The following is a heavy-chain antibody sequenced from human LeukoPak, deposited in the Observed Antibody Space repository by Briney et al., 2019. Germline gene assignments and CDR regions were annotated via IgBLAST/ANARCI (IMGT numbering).Heavy chain of an antibody. J-gene: IGHJ4*02. D-gene: IGHD3-22*01. CDR3: ARVLGYFASFDY. CDR1: GFTFSSYS. CDR2: ISSSGSTI. V-gene: IGHV3-48*04. Sequence: GGSLRLSCAASGFTFSSYSMNWVRQAPGKGLEWVSYISSSGSTIYYADSVKGRFTISRDNAKNSLYLQMNSLRAEDTAVYYCARVLGYFASFDYWGQGTLVTVSS.